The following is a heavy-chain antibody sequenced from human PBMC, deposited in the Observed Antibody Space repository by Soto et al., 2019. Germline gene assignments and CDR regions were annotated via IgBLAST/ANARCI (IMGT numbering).Heavy chain of an antibody. Sequence: SETLSLTCTVSGASISVHSYYWTWIRQPPGKGLEWIGSSYYSGTTYFNPSLKSRATISVDTSKNQFSLRLTSVTAADTAIYYCTRRYNRNDNYFDPWGPGALVTVSS. V-gene: IGHV4-39*01. CDR3: TRRYNRNDNYFDP. CDR2: SYYSGTT. D-gene: IGHD1-20*01. CDR1: GASISVHSYY. J-gene: IGHJ5*02.